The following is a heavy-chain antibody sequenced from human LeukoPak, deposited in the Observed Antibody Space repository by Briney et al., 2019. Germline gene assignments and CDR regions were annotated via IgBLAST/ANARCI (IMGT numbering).Heavy chain of an antibody. CDR2: ISGSDSST. CDR3: ARRAGAYSHPYDY. Sequence: GGSLRLSCAASGFTLLSYGMHWVRQAPGKGLEWDSTISGSDSSTHYADSVKGRFTISRDNSKNTLYLQMNSLRAEDTAVYYCARRAGAYSHPYDYWGQGTLVTVSS. V-gene: IGHV3-23*01. J-gene: IGHJ4*02. CDR1: GFTLLSYG. D-gene: IGHD4/OR15-4a*01.